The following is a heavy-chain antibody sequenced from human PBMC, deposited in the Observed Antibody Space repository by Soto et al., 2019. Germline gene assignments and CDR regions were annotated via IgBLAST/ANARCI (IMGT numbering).Heavy chain of an antibody. Sequence: GGSLRLSCAASGFTFSSYGMHWVRQAPGKGLEWVSGISWNSGSIGYADSVKGRFTISRDNAKNSLYLQMNSLRAEDTALYYCAKERPGYSYGEAFEYWGQGTLVTVSS. CDR2: ISWNSGSI. CDR3: AKERPGYSYGEAFEY. CDR1: GFTFSSYG. D-gene: IGHD5-18*01. V-gene: IGHV3-9*01. J-gene: IGHJ4*02.